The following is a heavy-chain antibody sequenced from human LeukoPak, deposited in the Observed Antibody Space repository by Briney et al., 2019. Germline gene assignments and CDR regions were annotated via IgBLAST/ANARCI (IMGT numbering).Heavy chain of an antibody. CDR2: ISSSSSYI. CDR1: GFTFSSYS. CDR3: ARAGGGWLNVPFDY. D-gene: IGHD2-15*01. V-gene: IGHV3-21*01. Sequence: GGSLRLSCAASGFTFSSYSMNWARQAPGKGLEWVSSISSSSSYIYYADSVKGRFTISRDNAKNSLYLQMNSLRAEDTAAYYCARAGGGWLNVPFDYWGQGTLVTVSS. J-gene: IGHJ4*02.